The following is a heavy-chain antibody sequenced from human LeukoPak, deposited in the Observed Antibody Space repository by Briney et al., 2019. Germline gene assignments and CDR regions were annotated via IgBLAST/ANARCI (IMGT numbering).Heavy chain of an antibody. D-gene: IGHD7-27*01. CDR2: INSDGRDT. J-gene: IGHJ4*02. V-gene: IGHV3-74*01. CDR3: ARGDWGSGY. Sequence: GGSLRLSCAASGFTFSDYWMHWVRQAPGKGLEWVSHINSDGRDTNYADSVKGRFTISRDNAKNTLYLQMNSLRAEDTAVYYCARGDWGSGYWGQGTLVTVSS. CDR1: GFTFSDYW.